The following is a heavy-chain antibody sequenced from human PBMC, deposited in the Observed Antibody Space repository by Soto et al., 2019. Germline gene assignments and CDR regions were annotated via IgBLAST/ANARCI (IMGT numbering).Heavy chain of an antibody. CDR2: IYYSGST. CDR1: GGSISSGGYY. CDR3: ARDPGRYYYMAV. V-gene: IGHV4-31*03. J-gene: IGHJ6*03. Sequence: SENLSLTCTVSGGSISSGGYYRSWIRQHPGKGLEWIGYIYYSGSTYYNPSLKSRVTISVDTSKNQFSLKLSSVTAADTAVYHCARDPGRYYYMAVWGKGTTVTVSS.